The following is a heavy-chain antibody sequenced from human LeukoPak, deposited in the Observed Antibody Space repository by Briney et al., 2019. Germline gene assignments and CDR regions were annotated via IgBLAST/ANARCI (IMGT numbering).Heavy chain of an antibody. CDR2: ISSSGSTI. J-gene: IGHJ4*02. CDR3: ARSSSWYGPFDY. V-gene: IGHV3-48*03. CDR1: GFTFSSYE. Sequence: GGSLRLSCAASGFTFSSYEMNWVRRAPGKGLEWVSYISSSGSTIYYADSVKGRFTISRDNAKNSLYLQMNSLRAEDTAVYYCARSSSWYGPFDYWGQGTLVTVSS. D-gene: IGHD6-13*01.